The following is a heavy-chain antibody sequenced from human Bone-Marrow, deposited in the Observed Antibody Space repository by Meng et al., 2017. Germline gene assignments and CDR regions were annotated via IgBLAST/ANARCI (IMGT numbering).Heavy chain of an antibody. J-gene: IGHJ4*02. D-gene: IGHD1-14*01. Sequence: SLKISCAASGFTFDDYAMHWVRQAPGKGLEWVSGISWNSGSIGYADSVKGRFTISRDNAKNSLYLQMNSLRAEDTALYYCAKDASAVITHFDYWGQGTLVPSPQ. CDR3: AKDASAVITHFDY. V-gene: IGHV3-9*01. CDR2: ISWNSGSI. CDR1: GFTFDDYA.